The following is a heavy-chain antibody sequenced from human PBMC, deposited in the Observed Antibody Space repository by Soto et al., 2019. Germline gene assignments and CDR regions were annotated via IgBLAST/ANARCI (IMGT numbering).Heavy chain of an antibody. J-gene: IGHJ6*03. CDR1: GFTFSNYW. D-gene: IGHD2-15*01. CDR3: ARGDCVGGTCYSLAGSFYRYMDV. CDR2: INVDGMVS. V-gene: IGHV3-74*02. Sequence: EVQLVESGGGLVQPGGSLRLSCAASGFTFSNYWMYWVRQAPGRGLEWVSSINVDGMVSSYADSVKGRLTISRDHVKHTLYLQTDSLRAEDTAVYYCARGDCVGGTCYSLAGSFYRYMDVWGKGTTVTVFS.